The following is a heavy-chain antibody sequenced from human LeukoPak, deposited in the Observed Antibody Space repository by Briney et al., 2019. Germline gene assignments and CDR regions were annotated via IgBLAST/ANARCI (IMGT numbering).Heavy chain of an antibody. Sequence: GGSLRLSCAASGFSFTNAWMSWVRQAPGKGLEWVGRIKSKTEGGTTDYAAPVKGRFTISRDDSKNTLYLQMNSLKTEDTAVYYCTTDGSPGAFDIWGQGTIVTVSS. D-gene: IGHD1-26*01. CDR1: GFSFTNAW. CDR2: IKSKTEGGTT. J-gene: IGHJ3*02. CDR3: TTDGSPGAFDI. V-gene: IGHV3-15*01.